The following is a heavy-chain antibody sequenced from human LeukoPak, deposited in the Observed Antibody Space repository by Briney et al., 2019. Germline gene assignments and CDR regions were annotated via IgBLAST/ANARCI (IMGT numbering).Heavy chain of an antibody. D-gene: IGHD6-13*01. CDR2: TYYRSKWNN. CDR3: ARERLGTGAGYFDY. V-gene: IGHV6-1*01. CDR1: GDSVSNNNAA. J-gene: IGHJ4*02. Sequence: SQTLSLTCGISGDSVSNNNAAWSWIRQSPSRGLEWLGRTYYRSKWNNDYVVSVKSRITINSDTSKNQFSLQLNSVTPEDTAVYYCARERLGTGAGYFDYWDQGALVTVSS.